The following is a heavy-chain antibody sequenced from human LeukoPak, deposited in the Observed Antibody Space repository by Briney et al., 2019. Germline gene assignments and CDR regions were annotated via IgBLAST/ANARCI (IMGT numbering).Heavy chain of an antibody. D-gene: IGHD4-17*01. CDR3: ARRMTTVTHLYY. J-gene: IGHJ4*02. CDR1: GFTFSSYS. V-gene: IGHV3-21*01. CDR2: ISSSSSYI. Sequence: GGSLRLSCAASGFTFSSYSMNWVRQAPGKGLEWVSSISSSSSYIYYADSVKGRFTISRDNAKNSLYLQMNSLRAEDTAVYYCARRMTTVTHLYYWGQGTLVTVSS.